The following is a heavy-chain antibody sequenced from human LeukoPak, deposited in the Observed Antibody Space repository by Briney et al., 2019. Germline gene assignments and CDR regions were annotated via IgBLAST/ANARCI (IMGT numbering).Heavy chain of an antibody. D-gene: IGHD3-3*01. CDR3: ARGGTCNYDFWSGYSCYYYYYMDV. V-gene: IGHV1-8*03. Sequence: ASVKVSCKASGYTFTSYDINWVRQATGQGLEWMGWMNPNSGNTGYAQKFQGRVTITRNTSISTAYMELSSLRSEDTAVYYCARGGTCNYDFWSGYSCYYYYYMDVWGKGTTVTVSS. CDR2: MNPNSGNT. J-gene: IGHJ6*03. CDR1: GYTFTSYD.